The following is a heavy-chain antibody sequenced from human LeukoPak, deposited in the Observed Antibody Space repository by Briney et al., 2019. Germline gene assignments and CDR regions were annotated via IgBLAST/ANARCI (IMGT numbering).Heavy chain of an antibody. CDR2: ISSSSSYI. V-gene: IGHV3-21*01. Sequence: KAGGSLRLSCAASGFTFSNYSMAWVRQAPGKGLEWVSFISSSSSYIYYADSVKGRFTISRDNAKNSLYLQMNSLRTVDTALYYCAHTVTPRYFQFWGQGTLVTVSS. D-gene: IGHD4-17*01. J-gene: IGHJ1*01. CDR3: AHTVTPRYFQF. CDR1: GFTFSNYS.